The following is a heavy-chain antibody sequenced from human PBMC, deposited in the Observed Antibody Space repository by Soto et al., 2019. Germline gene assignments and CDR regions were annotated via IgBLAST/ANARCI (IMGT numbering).Heavy chain of an antibody. J-gene: IGHJ4*02. CDR2: MYSSGRT. Sequence: QLHLQESGPGLVKPSETLSLTCTVSGGSISSGDYYWGWIRQPPGKGLEWIGGMYSSGRTHHLKTGVTMSIDTSKNALSLLLSSVTAADTAVYYCASSGITIWGQGILVTVSS. V-gene: IGHV4-39*01. CDR1: GGSISSGDYY. D-gene: IGHD1-1*01. CDR3: ASSGITI.